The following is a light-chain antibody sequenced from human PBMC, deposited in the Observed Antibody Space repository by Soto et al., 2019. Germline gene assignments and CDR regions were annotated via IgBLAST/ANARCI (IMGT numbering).Light chain of an antibody. CDR3: CSYAGRSSLM. V-gene: IGLV2-23*02. CDR1: SRDVGSDNL. CDR2: GVD. Sequence: QSALTQPASVSGSPGQSIIITCIGTSRDVGSDNLVSWYQQVPGRAPKLIIFGVDKRPSGVSNRFSGSKSGNTASLTISGLQTEDEADYYCCSYAGRSSLMFGGGTKVTVL. J-gene: IGLJ3*02.